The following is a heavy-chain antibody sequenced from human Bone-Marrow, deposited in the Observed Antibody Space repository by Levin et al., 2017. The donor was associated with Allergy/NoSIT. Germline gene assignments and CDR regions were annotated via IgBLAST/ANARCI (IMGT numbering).Heavy chain of an antibody. CDR3: ARATRGYSYGLDY. D-gene: IGHD5-18*01. CDR2: ISSSSSYI. CDR1: GFTFSSYS. J-gene: IGHJ4*02. Sequence: GESLKISCAASGFTFSSYSMNWVRQAPGKGLEWVSSISSSSSYIYYADSVKGRFTISRDNAKNSLYLQMNSLRAEDTAVYYCARATRGYSYGLDYWGQGTLVTVSS. V-gene: IGHV3-21*01.